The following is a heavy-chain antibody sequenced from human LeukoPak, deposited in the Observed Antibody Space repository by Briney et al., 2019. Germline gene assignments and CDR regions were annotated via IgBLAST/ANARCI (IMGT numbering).Heavy chain of an antibody. CDR2: IYYSGST. CDR3: ARRPQAVAGAFDI. J-gene: IGHJ3*02. V-gene: IGHV4-39*01. CDR1: GGSISSSSYY. Sequence: PSETLSLTCTVSGGSISSSSYYWGWIRQPPGKGLKWIGSIYYSGSTYYDPSLKSRVTISVDTSKNQFSLKLSSVTAADTAVYYCARRPQAVAGAFDIWGQGTMVTVSS. D-gene: IGHD6-19*01.